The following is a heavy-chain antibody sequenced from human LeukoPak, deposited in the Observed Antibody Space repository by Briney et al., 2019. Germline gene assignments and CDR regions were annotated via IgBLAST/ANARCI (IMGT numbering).Heavy chain of an antibody. D-gene: IGHD3-16*01. CDR3: ARDRALGSGKYYFDY. V-gene: IGHV4-39*07. J-gene: IGHJ4*02. Sequence: SDTLSLTCTVSGDSISSRNFYWGWIRQPPGKGLERIGSIYYSGSTYYNPSLKRRVTISVDTSKNQFSLKLNSVTAADTAVYYCARDRALGSGKYYFDYWGQGTLVTVSS. CDR2: IYYSGST. CDR1: GDSISSRNFY.